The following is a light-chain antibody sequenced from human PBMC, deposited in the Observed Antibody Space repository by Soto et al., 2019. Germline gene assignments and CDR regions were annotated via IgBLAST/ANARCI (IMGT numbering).Light chain of an antibody. Sequence: DIQMTQSPSTLPASVGDRVTITCRASQGIITWLAWFQQAPGKAPKILISDASSLKSGLPSRFSGSGSGTEFTLTISSRQLDEFATYYCQQYHIYPLTFGGGTKVEI. V-gene: IGKV1-5*01. CDR2: DAS. J-gene: IGKJ4*01. CDR3: QQYHIYPLT. CDR1: QGIITW.